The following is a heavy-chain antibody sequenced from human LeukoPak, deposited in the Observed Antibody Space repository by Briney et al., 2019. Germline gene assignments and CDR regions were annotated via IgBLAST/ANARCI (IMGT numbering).Heavy chain of an antibody. CDR2: ISYDGSNK. D-gene: IGHD1-1*01. J-gene: IGHJ4*02. V-gene: IGHV3-30*04. CDR3: ARVRSTTGTDFDY. CDR1: GFTFSSYA. Sequence: GGSLRLSCAASGFTFSSYAMHWVRQAPGKGLEWVAVISYDGSNKYYADSVKGRFTISRDNSKNTLYLQMNSLRAEDTAVYYCARVRSTTGTDFDYWGQGTLVTVSS.